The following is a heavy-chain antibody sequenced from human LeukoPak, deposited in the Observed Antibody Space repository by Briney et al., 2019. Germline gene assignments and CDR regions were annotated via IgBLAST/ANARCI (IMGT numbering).Heavy chain of an antibody. D-gene: IGHD2-15*01. CDR2: INHSGST. Sequence: SETLSLTCAVYGGSFSGYYWSWIRQPPGKGLEWIGEINHSGSTNYNPSLKSRVTISVGTSKNQFSLKLSSVTAADTAVYYCARGPRLIGYCSGGSCYWFDPWGQGTLVTVSS. CDR1: GGSFSGYY. CDR3: ARGPRLIGYCSGGSCYWFDP. V-gene: IGHV4-34*01. J-gene: IGHJ5*02.